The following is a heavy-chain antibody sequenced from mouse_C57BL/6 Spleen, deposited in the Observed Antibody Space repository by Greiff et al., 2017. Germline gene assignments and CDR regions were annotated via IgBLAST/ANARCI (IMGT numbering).Heavy chain of an antibody. J-gene: IGHJ2*01. CDR2: IDPSDSYT. Sequence: QVQLQQSGAELVMPGASVKLSCKASGYTFTSYWMHWVKQRPGQGLEWIGEIDPSDSYTNYNQKFKGKSTLTVDKSSSTAYMQLSILTSADSAVYYCVFTTVVVDYWGQGTTLTVSS. CDR3: VFTTVVVDY. D-gene: IGHD1-1*01. CDR1: GYTFTSYW. V-gene: IGHV1-69*01.